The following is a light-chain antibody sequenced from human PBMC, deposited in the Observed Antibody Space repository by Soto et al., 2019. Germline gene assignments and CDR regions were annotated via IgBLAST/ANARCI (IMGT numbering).Light chain of an antibody. CDR2: GAS. Sequence: EIVLTQSPGTMSLSPGERATLSCRASQSVSTNQLAWYQQKPGQAPRLLIYGASSRATGIADRFSGSGSGTDFTLTISRLEPEDFAVYYCQYYYESSPFGRGTRLEI. V-gene: IGKV3-20*01. CDR3: QYYYESSP. CDR1: QSVSTNQ. J-gene: IGKJ5*01.